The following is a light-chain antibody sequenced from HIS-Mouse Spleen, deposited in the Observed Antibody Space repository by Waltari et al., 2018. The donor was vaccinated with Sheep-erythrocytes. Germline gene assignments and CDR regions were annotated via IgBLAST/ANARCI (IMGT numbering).Light chain of an antibody. CDR1: KLGDKY. Sequence: SYELTQPPSVSVSPGQTASITCSGDKLGDKYACWYQQKPGQSPVLVIYGHNNRPSGIPDRFSGSSSGNTASLTITGAQAEDEADYYCNSRDSSGNHLVFGGGTKLTVL. V-gene: IGLV3-1*01. CDR3: NSRDSSGNHLV. J-gene: IGLJ3*02. CDR2: GHN.